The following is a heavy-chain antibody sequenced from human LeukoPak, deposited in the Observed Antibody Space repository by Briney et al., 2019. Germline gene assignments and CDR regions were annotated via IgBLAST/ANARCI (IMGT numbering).Heavy chain of an antibody. CDR3: ARVGCSGGSCEYYFDY. V-gene: IGHV1-69*04. D-gene: IGHD2-15*01. CDR1: GGTFSSYA. Sequence: ASVKVSCKASGGTFSSYAISWVRQAPGQGLEWMGRIIPILGIANYAQKFQGRVTITADKSTSTAYMELSSLRSEDTAVYYCARVGCSGGSCEYYFDYWGQGILVTVSS. J-gene: IGHJ4*02. CDR2: IIPILGIA.